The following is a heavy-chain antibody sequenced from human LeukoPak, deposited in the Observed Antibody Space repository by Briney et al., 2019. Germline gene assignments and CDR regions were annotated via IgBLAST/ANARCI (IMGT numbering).Heavy chain of an antibody. CDR2: IRYDGSNK. CDR3: AKVPLIAAPKHFDY. D-gene: IGHD6-13*01. J-gene: IGHJ4*02. CDR1: GFTFSSYG. V-gene: IGHV3-30*02. Sequence: PGGSLRLSCAASGFTFSSYGMHWVRQAPGKGLEWVAFIRYDGSNKYYADSVKGRFTISRDNSKNTLYLQMNSLRAEDTAVYYCAKVPLIAAPKHFDYWGQGTLVTVSS.